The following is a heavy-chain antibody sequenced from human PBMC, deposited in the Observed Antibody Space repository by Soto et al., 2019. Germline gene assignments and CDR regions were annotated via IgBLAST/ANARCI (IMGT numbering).Heavy chain of an antibody. D-gene: IGHD5-12*01. Sequence: ASVKVSCKTSGDTFTDSSMHWVRQAPGQGLEWMGWINHNSGDTNYAEKFRGRVTMTRDTSIIAAYMELTRLKSDDTAVYYCARDLGGYDLYGPDTWGQGTLVTVSS. CDR2: INHNSGDT. V-gene: IGHV1-2*02. CDR1: GDTFTDSS. CDR3: ARDLGGYDLYGPDT. J-gene: IGHJ5*02.